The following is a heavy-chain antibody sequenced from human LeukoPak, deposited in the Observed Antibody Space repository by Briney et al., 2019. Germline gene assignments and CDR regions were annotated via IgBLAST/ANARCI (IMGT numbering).Heavy chain of an antibody. D-gene: IGHD3-22*01. V-gene: IGHV3-48*03. CDR2: ISSSGSTI. CDR1: GFSFSSYE. J-gene: IGHJ5*02. CDR3: AREYRGYYDSSGYSA. Sequence: PGGSPRLSCAASGFSFSSYEMNWVRQAPGKGLEWVSYISSSGSTIYYADSVKGRFTISRDNAKNSLYLQMNSLRAEDTAVYYCAREYRGYYDSSGYSAWGQGTLVTVSS.